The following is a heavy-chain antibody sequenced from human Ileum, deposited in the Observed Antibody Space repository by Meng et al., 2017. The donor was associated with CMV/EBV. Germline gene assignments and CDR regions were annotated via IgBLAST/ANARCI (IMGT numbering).Heavy chain of an antibody. Sequence: NASGYPFLDFGMTCVRQAPGQGLVWMEWLNPNFGHTGYAQKFQGRLTITSDTSITTIYMELSSLRSDDTAVYCCARKSSMGVGVWFDPWGQGTLVTVSS. J-gene: IGHJ5*02. CDR1: GYPFLDFG. CDR3: ARKSSMGVGVWFDP. CDR2: LNPNFGHT. D-gene: IGHD2-15*01. V-gene: IGHV1-8*02.